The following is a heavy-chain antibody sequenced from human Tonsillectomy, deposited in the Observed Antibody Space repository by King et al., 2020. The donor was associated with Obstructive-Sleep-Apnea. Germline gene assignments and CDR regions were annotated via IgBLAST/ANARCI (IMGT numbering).Heavy chain of an antibody. V-gene: IGHV3-21*01. D-gene: IGHD5-24*01. J-gene: IGHJ6*02. Sequence: QLVQSGGGLVKPGGSLRLSCAASGFTFSSYSMNWVRQAPGKGLEWVSSISSSSSYIYYADSVKGRFTISRDNAKNSLYLQMNSLRAEDTAVYYCARDLNVGDGYNPYYYYGMDVWGQGTTVTVSS. CDR1: GFTFSSYS. CDR2: ISSSSSYI. CDR3: ARDLNVGDGYNPYYYYGMDV.